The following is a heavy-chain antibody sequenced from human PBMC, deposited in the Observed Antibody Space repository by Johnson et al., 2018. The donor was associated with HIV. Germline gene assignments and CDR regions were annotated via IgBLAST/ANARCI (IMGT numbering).Heavy chain of an antibody. Sequence: QVQLVESGGGLVQPGGSLRLSCAASGFTFSSYWMSWVRQAPGKGLEWVAFIRYDGSNKYYVDSVKGRFTIFRDNSKTTLYLQRNSLRAEETAVYYCARGGGSGWYFYHAFDIWGQGTMVTVSS. V-gene: IGHV3-30*02. J-gene: IGHJ3*02. CDR2: IRYDGSNK. D-gene: IGHD3-10*01. CDR1: GFTFSSYW. CDR3: ARGGGSGWYFYHAFDI.